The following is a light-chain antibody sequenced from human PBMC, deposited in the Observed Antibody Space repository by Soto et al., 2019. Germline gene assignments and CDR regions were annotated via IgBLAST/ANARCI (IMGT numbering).Light chain of an antibody. J-gene: IGKJ5*01. V-gene: IGKV2-28*01. Sequence: DIVVTQSPLSLPVTPGEPASISCRSSQSLLHINGYNYLDWYLQKPGQSPQLLIYAASTLQSGVPSRFSGSGSGTDFSLTISSLQPEDVAVYYCQQYGSSLITFGQGTRLEI. CDR2: AAS. CDR3: QQYGSSLIT. CDR1: QSLLHINGYNY.